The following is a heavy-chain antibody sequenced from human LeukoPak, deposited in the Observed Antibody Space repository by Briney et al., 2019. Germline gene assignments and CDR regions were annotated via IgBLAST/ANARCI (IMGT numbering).Heavy chain of an antibody. D-gene: IGHD5-18*01. Sequence: PGGSLRLSCAASGFTFSSYAMHWVRQAPGKGLEWVAVISYDGSNKYYADSVKGRFTISRDNSKNTLYLQMNSLRAEDTAAYYCARVRGYSYGPFDYWGQGTLVTVSS. CDR2: ISYDGSNK. CDR3: ARVRGYSYGPFDY. CDR1: GFTFSSYA. J-gene: IGHJ4*02. V-gene: IGHV3-30-3*01.